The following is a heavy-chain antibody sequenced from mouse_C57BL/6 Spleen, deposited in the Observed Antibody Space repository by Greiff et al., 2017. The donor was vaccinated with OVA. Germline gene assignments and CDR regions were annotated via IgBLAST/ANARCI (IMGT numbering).Heavy chain of an antibody. D-gene: IGHD2-5*01. Sequence: LVESGPELVKPGASVKISCKASGYAFSSSWMNWVKQRPGKGLEWIGRIYPGDGDTNYNGKFKGKATLTADKSSSTAYMQLSSLTSEDSAVYFGARPSYYSNYGYFDVWGTGTTVTVSS. CDR3: ARPSYYSNYGYFDV. CDR1: GYAFSSSW. V-gene: IGHV1-82*01. J-gene: IGHJ1*03. CDR2: IYPGDGDT.